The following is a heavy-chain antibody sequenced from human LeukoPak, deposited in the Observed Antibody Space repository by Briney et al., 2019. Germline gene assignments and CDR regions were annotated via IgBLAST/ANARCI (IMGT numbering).Heavy chain of an antibody. CDR1: GYSFTSYW. CDR3: ARSTYCGGDCYSNDAFDI. CDR2: IYPGDSDT. D-gene: IGHD2-21*02. Sequence: GESLKISCKGSGYSFTSYWIGWVRQMPGKGLEWMGIIYPGDSDTRYSPSSQGQVTISADKSISTAYLQWSSLKASDTAMYYCARSTYCGGDCYSNDAFDIWGQGTMVTVSS. J-gene: IGHJ3*02. V-gene: IGHV5-51*01.